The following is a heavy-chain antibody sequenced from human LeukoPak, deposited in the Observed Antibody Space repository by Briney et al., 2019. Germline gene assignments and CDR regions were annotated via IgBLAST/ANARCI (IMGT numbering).Heavy chain of an antibody. Sequence: SETLSLTCTVSGYSISNNFYWAWIRQSPGQGLEWIVSINHSWSTYYNPSLKSRVTISVDTSKNQFSLKLTSVTAADTAVYYCARAMEYSSSWGGYYYYYMDVWGKGTTVTVSS. CDR3: ARAMEYSSSWGGYYYYYMDV. V-gene: IGHV4-38-2*02. CDR2: INHSWST. D-gene: IGHD6-13*01. CDR1: GYSISNNFY. J-gene: IGHJ6*03.